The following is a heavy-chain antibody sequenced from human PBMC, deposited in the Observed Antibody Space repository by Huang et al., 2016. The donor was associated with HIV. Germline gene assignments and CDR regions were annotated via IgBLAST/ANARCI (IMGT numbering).Heavy chain of an antibody. D-gene: IGHD6-13*01. Sequence: QVRLVESGGGVVQPGASLTLSCSASGFPFSAYVMDWVRQALGKGLEWVSFIRYDGNNDYLIGSVKGRFTISRDNSNNTLYLRMNSLRPEDTAVYYCVKERGSSRARSSFDFWGQGTSVIVSS. CDR2: IRYDGNND. J-gene: IGHJ3*01. CDR3: VKERGSSRARSSFDF. CDR1: GFPFSAYV. V-gene: IGHV3-30*02.